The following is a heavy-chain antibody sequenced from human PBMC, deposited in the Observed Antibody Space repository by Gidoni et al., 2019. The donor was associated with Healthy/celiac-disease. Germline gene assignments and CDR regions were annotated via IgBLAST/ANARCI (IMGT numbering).Heavy chain of an antibody. J-gene: IGHJ5*02. CDR2: IIPIFGTA. Sequence: QVQLVQSGAEVKKPGSSVKVSCKASGGTFSSYAISWVRQAPGQGLAWMGGIIPIFGTANYAQKFQGRVTITADESTSTAYMELSSLRPEDTAVYYCARDRREGYCSSTSCPNWFDPWGQGTLVTVSS. CDR3: ARDRREGYCSSTSCPNWFDP. D-gene: IGHD2-2*01. CDR1: GGTFSSYA. V-gene: IGHV1-69*01.